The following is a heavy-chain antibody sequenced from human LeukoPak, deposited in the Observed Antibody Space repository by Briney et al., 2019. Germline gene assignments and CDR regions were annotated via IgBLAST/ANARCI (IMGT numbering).Heavy chain of an antibody. CDR2: INPNSGGT. V-gene: IGHV1-2*02. CDR1: GYTFTGYY. D-gene: IGHD6-13*01. CDR3: ARGFSSWYGNDAFDI. Sequence: ASVKVSCKASGYTFTGYYMHWVRQAPGQGLEWMGWINPNSGGTNYAQKFQGRVTMTRDTSISTAYMELSRLRSDDTAVYYCARGFSSWYGNDAFDIWGQGTMVTVSS. J-gene: IGHJ3*02.